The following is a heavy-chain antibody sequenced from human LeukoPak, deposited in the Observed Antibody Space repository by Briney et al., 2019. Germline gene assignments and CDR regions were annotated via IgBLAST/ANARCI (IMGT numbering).Heavy chain of an antibody. CDR3: ATSARTYIGSSLDY. J-gene: IGHJ4*02. Sequence: GGSLSLSCVASGFTFSNYWLNWVRQPQGKGRGGVANIKSDESERFFLDSVKGRFTISRDNAKNTLYLQMNSLRAEDTALYYCATSARTYIGSSLDYWGQGTLVTVSS. V-gene: IGHV3-7*01. CDR1: GFTFSNYW. CDR2: IKSDESER. D-gene: IGHD2-15*01.